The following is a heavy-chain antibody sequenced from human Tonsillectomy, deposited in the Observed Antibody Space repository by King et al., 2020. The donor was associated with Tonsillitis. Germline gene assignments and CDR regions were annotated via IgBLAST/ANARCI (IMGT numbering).Heavy chain of an antibody. V-gene: IGHV2-5*02. J-gene: IGHJ4*02. CDR1: GFSLSTSGVG. Sequence: TLKESGPTLVKPTQTLTLTCTFSGFSLSTSGVGVGWIRQPPGKAPEWLAVIYWDDDKRYSSSLQSRPPLTKDTSKNQVALTMTNMDPVDTATYYGSHSDPEIRHGYNFWGQGILVTVSS. CDR2: IYWDDDK. D-gene: IGHD5-24*01. CDR3: SHSDPEIRHGYNF.